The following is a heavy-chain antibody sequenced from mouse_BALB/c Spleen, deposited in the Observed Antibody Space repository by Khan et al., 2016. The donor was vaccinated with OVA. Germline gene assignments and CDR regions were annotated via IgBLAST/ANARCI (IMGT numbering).Heavy chain of an antibody. CDR3: AIIFYGYDWFAY. V-gene: IGHV2-3*01. Sequence: QVQLKESGPGLVVPSQSLSITCTVSGSSSTSYGVSWARQTPGKGLEWLGVIWSDGNTNYHSSLKSRLTITKDNSKSQVLLKLNSLQTDDTATYYCAIIFYGYDWFAYWGQGTLVTVSA. CDR2: IWSDGNT. D-gene: IGHD2-2*01. CDR1: GSSSTSYG. J-gene: IGHJ3*01.